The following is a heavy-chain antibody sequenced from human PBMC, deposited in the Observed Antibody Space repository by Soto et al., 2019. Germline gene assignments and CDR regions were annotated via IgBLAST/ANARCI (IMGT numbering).Heavy chain of an antibody. Sequence: VGSLRLSCAASGFTFSSYAMHWVRQAPGKGLEWVAVISYDGSNKYYADSVKGRFTISRDNSKDTLYLQMNSLRAEDTAVYYCARGRDIVATIFDYWGQGTLVTVSS. CDR1: GFTFSSYA. V-gene: IGHV3-30-3*01. CDR2: ISYDGSNK. CDR3: ARGRDIVATIFDY. J-gene: IGHJ4*02. D-gene: IGHD5-12*01.